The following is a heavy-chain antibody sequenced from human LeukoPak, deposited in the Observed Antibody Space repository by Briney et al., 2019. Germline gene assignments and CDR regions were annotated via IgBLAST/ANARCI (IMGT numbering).Heavy chain of an antibody. D-gene: IGHD3-10*01. CDR2: ISYDGTNK. Sequence: RSGGSLRLSCAASGFTFSSYAMHWVRQAPGKGLEWVAVISYDGTNKYYADSVKGRFTISRDNSKSTLYLQMNSLRTEDTAVYYCARPIWFGELSSFDYWGQGTLVTVSS. CDR1: GFTFSSYA. V-gene: IGHV3-30*04. J-gene: IGHJ4*02. CDR3: ARPIWFGELSSFDY.